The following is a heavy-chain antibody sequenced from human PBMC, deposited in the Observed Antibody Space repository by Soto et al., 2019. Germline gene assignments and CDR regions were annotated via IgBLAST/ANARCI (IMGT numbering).Heavy chain of an antibody. Sequence: PSETLSLTCTVSGGSISSGDYYWSWIRHPPGKGLEWIGYIYYSGSTYYNPSLKSRVTISVDTSKNQFSLKLSSVTAADTAVYYCARDHPHSYGVYYFDYWGQGTPVTVSS. CDR3: ARDHPHSYGVYYFDY. D-gene: IGHD5-18*01. J-gene: IGHJ4*02. CDR1: GGSISSGDYY. CDR2: IYYSGST. V-gene: IGHV4-30-4*01.